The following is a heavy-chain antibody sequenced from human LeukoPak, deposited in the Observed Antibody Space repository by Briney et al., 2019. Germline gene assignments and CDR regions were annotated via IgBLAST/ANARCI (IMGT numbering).Heavy chain of an antibody. CDR2: IQYDGSNK. CDR1: GFTFSYYG. J-gene: IGHJ4*02. V-gene: IGHV3-30*02. Sequence: PRGSLRLSCAASGFTFSYYGMHWVRQAPGKGLEWVAFIQYDGSNKYYADSVKGRFTISRDNSKNTLYLQMNSLRAEDTALYCCVYDGIIVVILAAILDFWGQGTMVTVSS. CDR3: VYDGIIVVILAAILDF. D-gene: IGHD3-22*01.